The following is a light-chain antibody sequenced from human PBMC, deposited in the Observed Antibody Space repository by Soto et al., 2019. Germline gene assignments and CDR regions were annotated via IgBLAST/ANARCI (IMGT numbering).Light chain of an antibody. J-gene: IGLJ1*01. CDR1: SSDVGAYNY. V-gene: IGLV2-14*01. CDR2: DVS. CDR3: SSYTSSISYV. Sequence: QSVLTQPASVSGSPGQSITISCTGTSSDVGAYNYVSWCQQHPGKAPKLIIYDVSNRPSGVSDRFSASKSGNTASLTISGLQAEDEADYYCSSYTSSISYVFGTGT.